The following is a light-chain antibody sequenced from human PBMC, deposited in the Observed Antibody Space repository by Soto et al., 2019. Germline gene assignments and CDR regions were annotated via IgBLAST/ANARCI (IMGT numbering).Light chain of an antibody. CDR2: DAS. CDR3: QQRSNWRFT. CDR1: QSVSSY. Sequence: EIVLTQSPATLSLSPGERATLSCRARQSVSSYLAWYQQKPGQAPRLLIYDASNSPTGIPARFSGGGSGTDFTLTISRLEADGFAVYYCQQRSNWRFTFGPGTRVDIK. V-gene: IGKV3-11*01. J-gene: IGKJ3*01.